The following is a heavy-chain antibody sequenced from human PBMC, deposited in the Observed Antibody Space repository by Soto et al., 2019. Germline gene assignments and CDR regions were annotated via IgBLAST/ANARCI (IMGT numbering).Heavy chain of an antibody. D-gene: IGHD2-2*01. CDR1: GYSFTSYW. Sequence: GESLKISCKGSGYSFTSYWIGWVRQMPGKGLEWMGIIYPGDSDTRYSPSFQGQVTISADKSISTAYLQWSSLKASDTAMYYCAIALQPPFSGMDVWGQGTTVTVSS. V-gene: IGHV5-51*01. CDR2: IYPGDSDT. J-gene: IGHJ6*02. CDR3: AIALQPPFSGMDV.